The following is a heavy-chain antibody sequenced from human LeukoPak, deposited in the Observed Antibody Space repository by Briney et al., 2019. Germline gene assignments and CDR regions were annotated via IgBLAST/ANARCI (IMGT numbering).Heavy chain of an antibody. CDR1: GFTFSSYA. Sequence: SGGSLRLSCAASGFTFSSYAMHWVRQAPGKGLEYVSAISSNGGSTYYANSVKGRFTISRDNSKNTLYLQMGSLRAEDMAVYYCARAMIGREYSSSWTPNDAFDIWGQGTMVTVSS. CDR2: ISSNGGST. CDR3: ARAMIGREYSSSWTPNDAFDI. D-gene: IGHD6-13*01. V-gene: IGHV3-64*01. J-gene: IGHJ3*02.